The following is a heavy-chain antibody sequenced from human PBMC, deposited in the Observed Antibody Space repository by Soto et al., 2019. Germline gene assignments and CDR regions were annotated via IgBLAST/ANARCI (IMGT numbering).Heavy chain of an antibody. CDR3: ARALRRPGYSYGRYNWFDP. CDR2: IYYSGST. D-gene: IGHD5-18*01. CDR1: GGSISSGGYY. V-gene: IGHV4-61*08. J-gene: IGHJ5*02. Sequence: SETLSLTCTVSGGSISSGGYYWSWIRQHPGKGLEWIGYIYYSGSTNYNPSLKSRVTISVDTSKNQFSLKLSSVTAADTAVYYCARALRRPGYSYGRYNWFDPWGQGTLVTVSS.